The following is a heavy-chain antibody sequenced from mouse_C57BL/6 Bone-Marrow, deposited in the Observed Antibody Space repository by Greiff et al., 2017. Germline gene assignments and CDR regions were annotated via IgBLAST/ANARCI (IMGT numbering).Heavy chain of an antibody. CDR2: ISSGGSYT. CDR1: GFTFSSYG. Sequence: EVKLVESGGDLVKPGGSLKLSCAASGFTFSSYGMSWVRQTPDKRLEWVATISSGGSYTYYPDSVKGRFTISRDNAKNTLYLQMSSLKSEDTAMYSCAKQGTWFAYWGQGTLVTVSA. CDR3: AKQGTWFAY. V-gene: IGHV5-6*01. J-gene: IGHJ3*01.